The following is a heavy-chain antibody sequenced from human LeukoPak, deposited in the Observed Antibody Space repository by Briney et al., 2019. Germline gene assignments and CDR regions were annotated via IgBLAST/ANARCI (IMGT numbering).Heavy chain of an antibody. D-gene: IGHD3-10*01. CDR3: AREANYYGSGSYFEGTFDY. Sequence: SETLSLTCAVSGGSISSSNWWSWVRQPPGKGLEWIGYIYYSGTSNYNPSLKSRVTMSVDTSKNEFSLKLTSVTAADTALYYCAREANYYGSGSYFEGTFDYWGQGSLVTVSS. CDR2: IYYSGTS. V-gene: IGHV4-4*02. CDR1: GGSISSSNW. J-gene: IGHJ4*02.